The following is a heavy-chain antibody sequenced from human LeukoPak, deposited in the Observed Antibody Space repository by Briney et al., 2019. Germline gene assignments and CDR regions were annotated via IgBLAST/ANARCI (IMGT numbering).Heavy chain of an antibody. CDR3: ANDPTYGSGSY. D-gene: IGHD3-10*01. V-gene: IGHV3-23*01. J-gene: IGHJ4*02. CDR2: IRGGGGVT. Sequence: PGGSLRLSCAASGFIFSNYAMNWVRQAPGKGLEWVSVIRGGGGVTFYADSVKDRFTISRDNSKNTLYLQMNSLTAEDTAVYYCANDPTYGSGSYWGQGTLVTVSS. CDR1: GFIFSNYA.